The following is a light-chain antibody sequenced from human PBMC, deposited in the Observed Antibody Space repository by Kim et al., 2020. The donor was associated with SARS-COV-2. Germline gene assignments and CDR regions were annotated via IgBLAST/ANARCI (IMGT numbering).Light chain of an antibody. V-gene: IGLV1-40*01. CDR1: SSNIGAGYD. J-gene: IGLJ3*02. CDR2: GNN. CDR3: QSFDSSLSAL. Sequence: QSVLTQPPSVSGAPGQRVTISCTGSSSNIGAGYDVHWYQQIPGKAPKLLIYGNNNRPSGVPDRFSASKSGTSASLAITGLQAEDEADYYCQSFDSSLSALFGAGTQLTVL.